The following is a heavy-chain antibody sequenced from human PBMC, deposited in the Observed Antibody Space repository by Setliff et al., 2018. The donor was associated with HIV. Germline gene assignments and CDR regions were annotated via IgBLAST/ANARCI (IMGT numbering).Heavy chain of an antibody. CDR3: ARQSGHRYGTYYYFYYVDV. D-gene: IGHD5-18*01. V-gene: IGHV4-39*01. CDR2: IYYSGST. CDR1: GGSISSSTYY. Sequence: PSETLSLTCTVSGGSISSSTYYWGWIRQPPGKGLEWIGSIYYSGSTYYNPSLKSRVTISVDTSKNQLSLRLSSVTAADTAVYYCARQSGHRYGTYYYFYYVDVWGKGTTVTVSS. J-gene: IGHJ6*03.